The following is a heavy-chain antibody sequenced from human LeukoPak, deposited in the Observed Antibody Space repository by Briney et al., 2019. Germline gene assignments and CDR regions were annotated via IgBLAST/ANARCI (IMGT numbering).Heavy chain of an antibody. J-gene: IGHJ4*02. CDR1: GFTFDDYG. D-gene: IGHD1-26*01. Sequence: GGSLRLSCAASGFTFDDYGMSWVSQAPGKGLELVSSINWNGGSKDYADSVKGRFTVSRNNAKNSLYLQMNSLRAEDTALYYCVRVTWGGSDYWGQGTLVTVSS. CDR3: VRVTWGGSDY. CDR2: INWNGGSK. V-gene: IGHV3-20*04.